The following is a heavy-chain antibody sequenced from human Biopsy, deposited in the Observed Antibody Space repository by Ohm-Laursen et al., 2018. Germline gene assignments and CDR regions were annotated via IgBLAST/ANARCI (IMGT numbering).Heavy chain of an antibody. V-gene: IGHV3-72*01. Sequence: SLRLSCTASGFTFSDHYMDWVRQAPGKGLEWVGRIRNKANSYSVQYAASVKGRFTLSRDDSKNSVYPQMNSLKTEDTAVYYCARVPLDRAPIKDGMDVWGQGTTVTVSS. CDR2: IRNKANSYSV. CDR3: ARVPLDRAPIKDGMDV. CDR1: GFTFSDHY. J-gene: IGHJ6*02. D-gene: IGHD2-21*01.